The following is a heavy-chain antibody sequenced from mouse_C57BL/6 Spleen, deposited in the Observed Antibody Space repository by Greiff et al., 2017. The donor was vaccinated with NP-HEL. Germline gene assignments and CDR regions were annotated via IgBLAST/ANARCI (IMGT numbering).Heavy chain of an antibody. CDR3: ARRGFITTVVAEGYAMDY. J-gene: IGHJ4*01. CDR2: INPYNGGT. V-gene: IGHV1-19*01. D-gene: IGHD1-1*01. Sequence: VKQSHGKSLEWIGVINPYNGGTSYNQKFKGKATLTVDKSSSTAYMELNSLTSEDSAVYYCARRGFITTVVAEGYAMDYWGQGTSVTVSS.